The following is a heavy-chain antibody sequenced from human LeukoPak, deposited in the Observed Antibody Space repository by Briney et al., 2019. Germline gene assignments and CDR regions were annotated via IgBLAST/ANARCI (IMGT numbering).Heavy chain of an antibody. D-gene: IGHD3-10*01. Sequence: PGGSLRLSCAASGFTFSSYSMNWVRQAPGKGLEWVSYISSSSSTIYYADSVKGRFTISRDNAKNSLYLQMNSLRAEDTAVYYCARDEDYYGSGSYTAPDAFDIWGQGTMVTASS. CDR3: ARDEDYYGSGSYTAPDAFDI. CDR2: ISSSSSTI. CDR1: GFTFSSYS. V-gene: IGHV3-48*01. J-gene: IGHJ3*02.